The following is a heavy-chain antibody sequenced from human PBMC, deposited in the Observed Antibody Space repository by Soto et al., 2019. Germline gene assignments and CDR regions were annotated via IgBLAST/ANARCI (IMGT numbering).Heavy chain of an antibody. D-gene: IGHD2-15*01. CDR3: ARDNSIVSFDP. V-gene: IGHV4-30-4*01. Sequence: SETLSLTXTVSGGSISSGGYYWSWIRQPPGKGLEWIGYIYYSGSTYYNPSLKSRVTISVDTSKNQFSLKLSSVTAADTDVYYCARDNSIVSFDPWGQGTLVTVSS. CDR2: IYYSGST. J-gene: IGHJ5*02. CDR1: GGSISSGGYY.